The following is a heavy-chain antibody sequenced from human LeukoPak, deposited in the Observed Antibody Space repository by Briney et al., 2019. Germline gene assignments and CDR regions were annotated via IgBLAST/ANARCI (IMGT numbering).Heavy chain of an antibody. D-gene: IGHD2-21*02. J-gene: IGHJ4*02. Sequence: GGSLRLSCAASGFTVSSNYMTWVRQAPGKGLEWVSLIYSGDSTYYAYSVKGRFTISRDNSKNTLYLQVSSLRAEDTAMYYCAKRDRPCSGDCSAPYYFDYWGQGTLVTVSS. CDR1: GFTVSSNY. V-gene: IGHV3-66*01. CDR3: AKRDRPCSGDCSAPYYFDY. CDR2: IYSGDST.